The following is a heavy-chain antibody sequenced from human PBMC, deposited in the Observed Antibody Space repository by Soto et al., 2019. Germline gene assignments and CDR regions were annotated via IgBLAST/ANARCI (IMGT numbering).Heavy chain of an antibody. CDR3: AREWRDYYFDY. V-gene: IGHV4-31*03. J-gene: IGHJ4*02. Sequence: PSETLCLTCTVSGGSISSGGYYWSWIRQHPGKGLEWIGYIYYSGSTYYNPSLKSRVTISVDTSKNQFSLKLSSVTAAHTAVYCCAREWRDYYFDYWGQGTLVTVSS. CDR2: IYYSGST. CDR1: GGSISSGGYY.